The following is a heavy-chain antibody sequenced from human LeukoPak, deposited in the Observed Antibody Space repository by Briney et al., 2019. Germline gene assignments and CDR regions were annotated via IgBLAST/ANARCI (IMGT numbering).Heavy chain of an antibody. D-gene: IGHD2-8*01. CDR3: TTGYCTSVNCFADAFET. Sequence: GGSLRLSCTASGLVFRDAWMTWVRQGPGKGLDWVGRIKAQYDGGTAHYAASVKGRFTISRDDSTNTLFLEMNSLRVEDTAAYYCTTGYCTSVNCFADAFETWGQGTRVTVS. CDR2: IKAQYDGGTA. J-gene: IGHJ3*02. CDR1: GLVFRDAW. V-gene: IGHV3-15*01.